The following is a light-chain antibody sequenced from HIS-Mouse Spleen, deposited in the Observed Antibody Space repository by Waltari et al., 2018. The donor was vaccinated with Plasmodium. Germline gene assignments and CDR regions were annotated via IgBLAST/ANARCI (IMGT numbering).Light chain of an antibody. J-gene: IGLJ2*01. Sequence: QSALTQPRSVSGSPGQSVTISCTRTSPDVGGYNYVAWYQQHPGKAPKLMIYDVSTRPSGVPDRFSGSKSGNTASLTISGLQAEDEADYYCCSYAGSYTLVFGGGTKLTVL. CDR1: SPDVGGYNY. V-gene: IGLV2-11*01. CDR2: DVS. CDR3: CSYAGSYTLV.